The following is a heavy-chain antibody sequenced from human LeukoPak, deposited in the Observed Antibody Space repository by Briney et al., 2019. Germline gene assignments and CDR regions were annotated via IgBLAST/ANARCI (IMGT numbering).Heavy chain of an antibody. CDR1: GLTFSSYA. D-gene: IGHD3-3*01. J-gene: IGHJ6*02. Sequence: GGSLRLSCAASGLTFSSYAMTWVRQAPGKGLEWVSCISDSGGKTYYADSVKGRFTISRDNSKNTLYLQVNSLRAEDTAVYYCAKDRVVWAVWGQGTTVTVSS. CDR3: AKDRVVWAV. V-gene: IGHV3-23*01. CDR2: ISDSGGKT.